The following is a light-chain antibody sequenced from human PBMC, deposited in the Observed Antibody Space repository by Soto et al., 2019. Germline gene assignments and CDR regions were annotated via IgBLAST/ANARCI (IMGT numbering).Light chain of an antibody. CDR2: GAS. V-gene: IGKV3-20*01. Sequence: EIVLTQSPGTLSLSPGERATLSCRASQTVGSSYLAWYQHKPGQAPRLLIYGASSRATGIPDRFSGSGSGTDFTLTISRLEPEDFAVYYCQQYGSIPWTLGQGTKVDIK. CDR1: QTVGSSY. CDR3: QQYGSIPWT. J-gene: IGKJ1*01.